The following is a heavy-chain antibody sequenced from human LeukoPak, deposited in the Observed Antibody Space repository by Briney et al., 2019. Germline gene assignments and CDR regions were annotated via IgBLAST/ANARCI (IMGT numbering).Heavy chain of an antibody. D-gene: IGHD6-13*01. V-gene: IGHV3-9*01. J-gene: IGHJ4*02. CDR3: AKAHSSSWYYYFDY. Sequence: GGSLRLSCAASGFTFDDYAMHWVRQAPGKGLEWVSGISWNSGSIGYADSVKGRFTISRDNAKNSLYLQMNSLRAEDTALYYCAKAHSSSWYYYFDYWGQGTLVTVSS. CDR2: ISWNSGSI. CDR1: GFTFDDYA.